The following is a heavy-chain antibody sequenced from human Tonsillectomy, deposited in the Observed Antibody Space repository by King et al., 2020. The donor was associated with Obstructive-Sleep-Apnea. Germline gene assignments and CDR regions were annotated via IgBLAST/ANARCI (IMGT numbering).Heavy chain of an antibody. J-gene: IGHJ6*02. D-gene: IGHD2-2*01. CDR1: GGSISSSSYY. Sequence: QLQESGPGLVKPSETLSLTCTVSGGSISSSSYYWGWIRQPPGKGLEWIGSIYYSGSTYYNPSLKSRVTISVDTSKNQFSLKLSSVTAADTAGYYCASLGYCSSTSCYGGYYYYGMDVWGQGTTVTVSS. CDR3: ASLGYCSSTSCYGGYYYYGMDV. V-gene: IGHV4-39*01. CDR2: IYYSGST.